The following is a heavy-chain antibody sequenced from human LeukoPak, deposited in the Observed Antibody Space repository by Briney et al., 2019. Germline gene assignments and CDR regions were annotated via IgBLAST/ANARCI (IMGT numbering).Heavy chain of an antibody. D-gene: IGHD2-2*01. CDR3: ASLDCSSTSCYRNAFDI. Sequence: GGSLRLSCTASGFTLSSYNMKWVRQAPGKGLEWVSSISYRSSDIEYADSVKGRFTISRDNAKNSLYLQMNSLRAEDTAVYYCASLDCSSTSCYRNAFDIWGQGTMVTVSS. J-gene: IGHJ3*02. CDR2: ISYRSSDI. CDR1: GFTLSSYN. V-gene: IGHV3-21*01.